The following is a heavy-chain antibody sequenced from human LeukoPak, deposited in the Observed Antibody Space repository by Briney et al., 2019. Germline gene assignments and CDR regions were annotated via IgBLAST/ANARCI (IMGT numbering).Heavy chain of an antibody. CDR2: ISAYNGNT. V-gene: IGHV1-18*01. D-gene: IGHD5-18*01. J-gene: IGHJ4*02. Sequence: ASVKVSCKASGYTFTSYGISWVRQAPGQGLEWMGWISAYNGNTNYAQKLQGRVTMTTDTSTSTAYMELRSLRSDDTAVYYCARDRNAIWDTAMFDYWGQGTLVTVSS. CDR3: ARDRNAIWDTAMFDY. CDR1: GYTFTSYG.